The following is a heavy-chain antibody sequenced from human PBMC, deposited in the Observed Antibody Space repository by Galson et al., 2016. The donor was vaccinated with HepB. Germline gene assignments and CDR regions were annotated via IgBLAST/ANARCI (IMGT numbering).Heavy chain of an antibody. Sequence: TLSLTCTVSGGSISSGDYYWSWIRQHPGKGLEWIGYIYYTGSTYYNLSLKSRLTISVDTSKNQFSLKLSPVTAADTAVYYCARDRGYYYDSSGYYFPWFDPWGQGTLVTVSS. CDR2: IYYTGST. J-gene: IGHJ5*02. CDR1: GGSISSGDYY. V-gene: IGHV4-31*03. CDR3: ARDRGYYYDSSGYYFPWFDP. D-gene: IGHD3-22*01.